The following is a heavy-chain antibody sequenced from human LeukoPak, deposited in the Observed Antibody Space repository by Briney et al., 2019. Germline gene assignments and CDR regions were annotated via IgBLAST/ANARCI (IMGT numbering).Heavy chain of an antibody. J-gene: IGHJ4*02. V-gene: IGHV3-23*01. Sequence: PGGSLRLSCAASGITFSSYAMSWVRQAPGKGLEWVSSISGISGSAYYADSVKGRFTISRDNSKNTLYLQMNSLRAEDTAVYSCARLATVTTFSPVVYRGQGTLVTASS. CDR2: ISGISGSA. D-gene: IGHD4-17*01. CDR3: ARLATVTTFSPVVY. CDR1: GITFSSYA.